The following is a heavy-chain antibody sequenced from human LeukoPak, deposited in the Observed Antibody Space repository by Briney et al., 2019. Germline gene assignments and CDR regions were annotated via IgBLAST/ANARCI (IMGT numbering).Heavy chain of an antibody. Sequence: PSETLSLTCSVSGASIRSYSWSWLRQPAGKGLEWIGRIHTSASTEYNPSLNSRVTMSVDTSKNQFSLKLNSVTAADTAVYFCARDDNSEYSDDAFDIWGQGTLVAVSS. D-gene: IGHD1-26*01. CDR3: ARDDNSEYSDDAFDI. J-gene: IGHJ3*02. CDR1: GASIRSYS. CDR2: IHTSAST. V-gene: IGHV4-4*07.